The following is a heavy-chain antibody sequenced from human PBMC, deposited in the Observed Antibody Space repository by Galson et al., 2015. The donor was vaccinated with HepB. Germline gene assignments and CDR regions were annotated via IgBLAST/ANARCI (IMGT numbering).Heavy chain of an antibody. D-gene: IGHD2-15*01. CDR2: IIPIFGTA. Sequence: SVKVSCKASGYTFTSYAMHWVRQAPGQGLEWMGGIIPIFGTANYAQKFQGRVTITADESTSTAYMELNSLRAEDTAVYYCANLGGYCSGGSCDDAFDIWGQGTMVTVSS. J-gene: IGHJ3*02. CDR1: GYTFTSYA. CDR3: ANLGGYCSGGSCDDAFDI. V-gene: IGHV1-69*13.